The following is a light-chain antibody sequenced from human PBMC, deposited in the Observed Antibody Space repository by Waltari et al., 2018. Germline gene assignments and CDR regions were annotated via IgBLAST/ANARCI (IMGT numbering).Light chain of an antibody. V-gene: IGLV2-14*01. J-gene: IGLJ2*01. CDR2: DVS. CDR3: SSYTSSSTVV. CDR1: RSDVGGYNY. Sequence: QSALTQPASVSGSPGQSITISCTGTRSDVGGYNYVSWYQQHPGKAPKPMIYDVSNRPSGVSTRFSGSKSGNTASLTISGLQAEDEADYYCSSYTSSSTVVFGGGTKLTVL.